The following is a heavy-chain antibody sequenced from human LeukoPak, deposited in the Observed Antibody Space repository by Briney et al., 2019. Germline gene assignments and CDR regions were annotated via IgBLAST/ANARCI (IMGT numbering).Heavy chain of an antibody. Sequence: PSETLSLTCTVSGVSIRSYYWSWIRQPPGKGLEWIGNIYYSGSTDYNPALKRRVTMSMDTSRGQFSLKLSSMTAADTAVYYCARRTSGSYYFDFWGQGALVTVSS. CDR1: GVSIRSYY. J-gene: IGHJ4*02. CDR3: ARRTSGSYYFDF. V-gene: IGHV4-59*08. D-gene: IGHD1-1*01. CDR2: IYYSGST.